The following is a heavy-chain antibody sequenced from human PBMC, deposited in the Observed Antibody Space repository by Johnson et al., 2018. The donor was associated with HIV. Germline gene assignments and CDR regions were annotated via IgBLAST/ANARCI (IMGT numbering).Heavy chain of an antibody. CDR1: GFAFSNFA. Sequence: VHLVESGGGVVQPGRSLRLSCAASGFAFSNFAMHWVRQAPGKGLEWVAVTSYDGTHNYYADSVKDRFTISRDNSKNTLYLQMNSLRAEDTAVYYCAKSGLFVLVVYAPDVFDVWGQGTMVTVSS. V-gene: IGHV3-30*18. J-gene: IGHJ3*01. D-gene: IGHD2-8*02. CDR2: TSYDGTHN. CDR3: AKSGLFVLVVYAPDVFDV.